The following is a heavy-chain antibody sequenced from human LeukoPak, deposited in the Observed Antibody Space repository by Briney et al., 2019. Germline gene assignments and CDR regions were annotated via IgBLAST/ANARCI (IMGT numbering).Heavy chain of an antibody. CDR3: ARDRRELLWAFDI. CDR1: GFTFSDYY. D-gene: IGHD1-26*01. Sequence: PGGSLRLSCAASGFTFSDYYMSWIRQAPGKGLEWASYISSSGSTIYYADSVKGRFTISRDNAKNSLYLQMNSLRAEDTAVYYCARDRRELLWAFDIWGQGTMVTVSS. CDR2: ISSSGSTI. J-gene: IGHJ3*02. V-gene: IGHV3-11*01.